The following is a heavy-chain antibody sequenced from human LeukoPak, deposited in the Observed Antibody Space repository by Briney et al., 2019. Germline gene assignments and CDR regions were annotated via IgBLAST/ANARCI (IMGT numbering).Heavy chain of an antibody. J-gene: IGHJ3*02. CDR3: ARDLYSSSWYYAFDI. Sequence: ASVKVSCKASGYTFTGYYMHWVRQAPGQGLEWMGWINPNSGGTNYAQKLQGRVTMTRDTSISTAYMELSRLRSDDTAVYYCARDLYSSSWYYAFDIWGQGTMVTVSS. D-gene: IGHD6-13*01. V-gene: IGHV1-2*02. CDR1: GYTFTGYY. CDR2: INPNSGGT.